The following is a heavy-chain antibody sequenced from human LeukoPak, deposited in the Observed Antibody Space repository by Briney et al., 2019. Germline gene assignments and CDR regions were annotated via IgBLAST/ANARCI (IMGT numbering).Heavy chain of an antibody. CDR3: AREYYYGSGSYSRYFDY. Sequence: ASVKVSCKASGYTFTSYGISWVRQAPGQGLEWMGWISAYNGNTNYAQKFQGRVTITADESTSTAYMELSSLRSEDTAVYYCAREYYYGSGSYSRYFDYWGQGTLVTVSS. V-gene: IGHV1-18*01. CDR1: GYTFTSYG. D-gene: IGHD3-10*01. CDR2: ISAYNGNT. J-gene: IGHJ4*02.